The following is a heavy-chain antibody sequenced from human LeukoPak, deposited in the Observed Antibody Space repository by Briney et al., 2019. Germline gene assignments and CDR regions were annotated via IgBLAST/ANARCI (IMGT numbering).Heavy chain of an antibody. CDR3: ARDSPHPRIAAAGPDGDY. V-gene: IGHV3-7*01. J-gene: IGHJ4*02. D-gene: IGHD6-13*01. CDR1: GFTFSNYA. CDR2: IKQNGSEK. Sequence: GGSLRLSCAASGFTFSNYAMSWDRQAPGKGLEWVANIKQNGSEKYYVDSVKGRFTISRDNAKNSLYLQMNSLRAEDTAVYYCARDSPHPRIAAAGPDGDYWGQGTLVTVSS.